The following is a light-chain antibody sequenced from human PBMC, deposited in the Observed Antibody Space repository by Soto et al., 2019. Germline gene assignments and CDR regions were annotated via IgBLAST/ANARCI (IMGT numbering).Light chain of an antibody. V-gene: IGKV1-39*01. J-gene: IGKJ1*01. CDR3: QQSYTAPSLVT. CDR1: GNIREY. CDR2: ATS. Sequence: DIQMTQSPSSLSASVGDRVTITCRASGNIREYLNWYQQRPGTAPNLLIYATSSLQSGFPSRFSGTGSGTEFNLTIGSLQPEDFATYYCQQSYTAPSLVTFGPGTKV.